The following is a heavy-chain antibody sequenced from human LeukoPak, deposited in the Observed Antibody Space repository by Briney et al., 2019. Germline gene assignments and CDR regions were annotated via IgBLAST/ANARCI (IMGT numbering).Heavy chain of an antibody. V-gene: IGHV4-4*07. CDR3: ARDAKQWLSYFDY. Sequence: SETLSLTCTVSGGSISSYYWSWIRQPAGKGLEWIGRIYTSGSTNYNPPLRSRVTISVDKSKNQFSLKLSSVTAADTAVYYCARDAKQWLSYFDYWGQGTLVTVSS. D-gene: IGHD6-19*01. J-gene: IGHJ4*02. CDR2: IYTSGST. CDR1: GGSISSYY.